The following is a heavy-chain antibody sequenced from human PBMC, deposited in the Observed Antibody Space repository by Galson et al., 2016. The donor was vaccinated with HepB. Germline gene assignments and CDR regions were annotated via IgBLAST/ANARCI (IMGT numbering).Heavy chain of an antibody. Sequence: SETLSLTCSVSVDSIRTSSYLWVWIRQPPGKGLEWLTSTYYTGSTSYDPSLRSRITISVDTSNSQFSLKLSSVTAADTAVYYRARLKSGYHHGLDVWGKGTTVIVSS. V-gene: IGHV4-39*01. CDR3: ARLKSGYHHGLDV. J-gene: IGHJ6*04. CDR1: VDSIRTSSYL. D-gene: IGHD3-3*01. CDR2: TYYTGST.